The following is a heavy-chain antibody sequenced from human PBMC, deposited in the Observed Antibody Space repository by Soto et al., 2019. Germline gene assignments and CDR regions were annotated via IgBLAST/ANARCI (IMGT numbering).Heavy chain of an antibody. V-gene: IGHV3-30*04. Sequence: QVQLVESGGGVVQPGRSLRLSCAGSGFIFKNYALNWVRQAPGKGLEWVASITRDGYNKYYADSVKGRFTISRDKSRDTPGLQMTALTIEDASVYYCTKSSGGSSSVGMDYWGQGTRVTVSS. J-gene: IGHJ4*02. D-gene: IGHD6-6*01. CDR1: GFIFKNYA. CDR2: ITRDGYNK. CDR3: TKSSGGSSSVGMDY.